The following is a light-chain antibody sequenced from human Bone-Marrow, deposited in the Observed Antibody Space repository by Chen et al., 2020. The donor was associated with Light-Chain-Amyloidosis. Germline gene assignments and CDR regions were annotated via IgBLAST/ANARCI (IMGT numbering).Light chain of an antibody. CDR1: TNDFSTYDY. CDR3: ASYSPTMPL. J-gene: IGLJ2*01. Sequence: QSALTQPASLSGSLGQSITISCRGRTNDFSTYDYVSWYQHNAGEAPKLLLFDVTSRPPGVYSRFCASKGGKAASLTISGLQQEDEADYFCASYSPTMPLFGGGTKVTVL. V-gene: IGLV2-14*03. CDR2: DVT.